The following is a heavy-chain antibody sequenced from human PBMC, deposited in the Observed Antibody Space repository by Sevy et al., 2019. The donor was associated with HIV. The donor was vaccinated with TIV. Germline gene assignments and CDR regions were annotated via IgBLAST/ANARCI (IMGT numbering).Heavy chain of an antibody. CDR3: ARDPSSGDAFDI. V-gene: IGHV3-33*01. D-gene: IGHD6-25*01. CDR2: IWYDGSNK. CDR1: GFTFSSYG. Sequence: GGSLRLSCAASGFTFSSYGMHWVRQAPGKGLEWVAVIWYDGSNKYYADSVKGRFTISRDNSKNTPYLQMNSLRAEDTAVYYCARDPSSGDAFDIWGQGTMVTVS. J-gene: IGHJ3*02.